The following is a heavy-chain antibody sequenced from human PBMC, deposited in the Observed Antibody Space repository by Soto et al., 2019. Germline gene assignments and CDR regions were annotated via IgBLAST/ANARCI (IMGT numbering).Heavy chain of an antibody. J-gene: IGHJ4*02. V-gene: IGHV1-18*01. CDR3: ARAGGGWPDS. CDR1: GYIFPSYG. Sequence: QVHMVQSGAEVKKRGASVKVSCKASGYIFPSYGISWVRQAPGQGLVWMGWISAHNGNTKYAQKFQGRVTMTTDTSTSTAHMELRGLRSDDTAVYYCARAGGGWPDSWGQGTLVTVSS. CDR2: ISAHNGNT. D-gene: IGHD6-19*01.